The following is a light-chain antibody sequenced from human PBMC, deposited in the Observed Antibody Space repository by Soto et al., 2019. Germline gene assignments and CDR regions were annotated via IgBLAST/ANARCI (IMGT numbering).Light chain of an antibody. CDR2: DVS. J-gene: IGLJ1*01. CDR3: CSSAGDFYV. V-gene: IGLV2-11*01. CDR1: SSDIGGHIS. Sequence: QSVLTQPRSVSGSPGQSVTISCTGTSSDIGGHISVSWFQQRPGKAPKLMIYDVSKRPSGVPDRFSGSKSGNTASLTISGLQAEDEADYYCCSSAGDFYVFGTGTKVTVL.